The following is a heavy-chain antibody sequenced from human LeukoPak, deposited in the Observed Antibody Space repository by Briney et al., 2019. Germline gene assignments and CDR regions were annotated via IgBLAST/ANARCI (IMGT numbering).Heavy chain of an antibody. J-gene: IGHJ4*02. D-gene: IGHD6-13*01. Sequence: PGGSLRLSCAASGFTFSNYGMHWVRQAPGKGLEWVAVISYDGSHKYYADSVKGRFTISRDNSKNTLYLQMNSLRPEDTTVYYCAKIGEPVSSSWIDYWGQGTLVTVSS. CDR1: GFTFSNYG. CDR2: ISYDGSHK. CDR3: AKIGEPVSSSWIDY. V-gene: IGHV3-30*18.